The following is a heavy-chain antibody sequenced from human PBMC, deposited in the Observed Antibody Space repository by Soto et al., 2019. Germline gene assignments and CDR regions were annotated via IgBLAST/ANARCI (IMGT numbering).Heavy chain of an antibody. V-gene: IGHV3-23*01. D-gene: IGHD3-3*01. Sequence: PGGSLRLSCAASGFTFSSYAMSWVRQAPGKGLEWVSTISGSGTSTYYADSVKGRFTISRDNSKNTLYLQMNSLRAEDTAVYYCAKAGTIFGVVMNNWFDPWGQGSLVTVSS. CDR1: GFTFSSYA. CDR2: ISGSGTST. CDR3: AKAGTIFGVVMNNWFDP. J-gene: IGHJ5*02.